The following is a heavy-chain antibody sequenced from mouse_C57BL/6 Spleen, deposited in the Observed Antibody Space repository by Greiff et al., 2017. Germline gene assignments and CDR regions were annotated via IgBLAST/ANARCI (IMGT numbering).Heavy chain of an antibody. CDR1: GYTFTSYW. J-gene: IGHJ4*01. CDR2: IDPSDSYT. D-gene: IGHD1-1*01. V-gene: IGHV1-69*01. Sequence: QVQLQQPGAELVMPGASVKLSCKASGYTFTSYWMHWVKQRPGQGLEWIGEIDPSDSYTNYNQKFKGKSTLTVDKSSSTAYMQLSSLTSEYSAVYYCAIITTVVASEVDYWGQGTSVTVSS. CDR3: AIITTVVASEVDY.